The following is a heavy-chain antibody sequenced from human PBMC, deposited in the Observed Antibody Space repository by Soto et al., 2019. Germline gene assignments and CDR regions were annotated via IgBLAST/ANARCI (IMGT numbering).Heavy chain of an antibody. Sequence: PSETLSLTCTVSGDSISSYYWSWIRQPPGKGLEWIGYIFYSGRTNYNPSLKSRVTISADTSKNQFSLKLSSVTAADSAVYYCARDKLRKGVYYYYYGMDVWGQGTTVIVSS. J-gene: IGHJ6*02. CDR1: GDSISSYY. D-gene: IGHD3-10*01. CDR2: IFYSGRT. CDR3: ARDKLRKGVYYYYYGMDV. V-gene: IGHV4-59*01.